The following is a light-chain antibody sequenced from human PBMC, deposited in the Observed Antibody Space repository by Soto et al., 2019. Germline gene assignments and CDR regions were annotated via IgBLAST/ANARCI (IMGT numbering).Light chain of an antibody. CDR1: SGHSSYA. CDR3: QTWGTGIVV. Sequence: QAVVTQSPSASASLGASVKLTCTLSSGHSSYAIAWHQQQPEKGPRYLMKLNSDGSHSKGDGIPDRFSGSSSGAERYLTISSLQSEDEADYYCQTWGTGIVVFGRGTKVTVL. V-gene: IGLV4-69*01. CDR2: LNSDGSH. J-gene: IGLJ2*01.